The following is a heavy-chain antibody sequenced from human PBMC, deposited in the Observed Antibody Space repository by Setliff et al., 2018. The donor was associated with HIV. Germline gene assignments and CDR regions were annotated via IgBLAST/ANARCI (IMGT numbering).Heavy chain of an antibody. CDR1: GYSISSGYY. Sequence: SETLSLTCAVSGYSISSGYYWGWIRQPPEKGLEWIGHIYHSGSTSYNPSLKSRATISVDTSKNQFSLKLSSVTAADTAVYYCATVSGYYWQYFDYWGPGTQVTVSS. D-gene: IGHD3-22*01. CDR3: ATVSGYYWQYFDY. J-gene: IGHJ4*02. CDR2: IYHSGST. V-gene: IGHV4-38-2*01.